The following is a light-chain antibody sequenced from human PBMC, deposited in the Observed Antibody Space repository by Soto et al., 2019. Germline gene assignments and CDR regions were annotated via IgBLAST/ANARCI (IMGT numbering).Light chain of an antibody. CDR1: QSVSIF. J-gene: IGKJ2*01. V-gene: IGKV3-11*01. CDR2: DAS. CDR3: QHRFNWPRN. Sequence: EIVLTQSPPTLSLSPGERVTLSCRASQSVSIFLAWYQQKVGQPHRLLIYDASKRATGVPVRFSGSGSGTDFTLTISSLEREDFAVYYCQHRFNWPRNFGQGTKLEI.